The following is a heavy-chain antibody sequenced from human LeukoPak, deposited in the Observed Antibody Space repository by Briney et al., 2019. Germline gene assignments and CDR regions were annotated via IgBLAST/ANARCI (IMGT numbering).Heavy chain of an antibody. CDR1: GYTFANYY. V-gene: IGHV1-46*01. D-gene: IGHD4-17*01. CDR2: INPSGGST. J-gene: IGHJ5*02. CDR3: VRDSTVTTFRGCVDP. Sequence: ASVKVSCKASGYTFANYYVHWVRQAPGQGLEWVGVINPSGGSTNYAQRFQGRVTMTRDTSTSTVYMELSSLRSEDTAVYYRVRDSTVTTFRGCVDPWGQGTLVTVSS.